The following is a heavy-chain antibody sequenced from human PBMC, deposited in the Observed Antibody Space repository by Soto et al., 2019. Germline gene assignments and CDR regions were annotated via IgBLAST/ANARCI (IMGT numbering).Heavy chain of an antibody. CDR2: IKQDGSEK. J-gene: IGHJ6*02. D-gene: IGHD3-22*01. Sequence: PGGSLRLSCAASGFTFSTYWMSWVRQAPGKGLEWVANIKQDGSEKYYVDSVKGRSTISRDNAKNSLYLQMNSLRAEDTAVYYCARDRYYDSSGYSYYHYGMDVWGQGTTVTVSS. CDR3: ARDRYYDSSGYSYYHYGMDV. V-gene: IGHV3-7*03. CDR1: GFTFSTYW.